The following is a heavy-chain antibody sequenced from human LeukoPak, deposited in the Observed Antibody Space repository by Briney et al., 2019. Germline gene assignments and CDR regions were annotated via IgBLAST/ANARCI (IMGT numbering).Heavy chain of an antibody. CDR1: GGSISTSNYY. Sequence: PSETLSLTCTVSGGSISTSNYYWGWIRQPPGKGLEWIGEINHSGSTNYNPSLKSRVTISVDTSKNQFSLKLSSVTAADTAVYYCARQGQRWLLHWYYFDYWGQGTLVTVSS. CDR2: INHSGST. D-gene: IGHD5-24*01. CDR3: ARQGQRWLLHWYYFDY. V-gene: IGHV4-39*01. J-gene: IGHJ4*02.